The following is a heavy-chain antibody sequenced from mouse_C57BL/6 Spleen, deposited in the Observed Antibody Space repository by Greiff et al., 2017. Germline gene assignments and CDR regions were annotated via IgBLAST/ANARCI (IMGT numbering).Heavy chain of an antibody. V-gene: IGHV1-55*01. CDR1: GYTFTSYW. Sequence: QVQLQQPGAELVKPGASVKMSCKASGYTFTSYWITWVKQRPGQGLEWIGDIYPGSGSNNYNEKFKSKATLTVDTSSSTAYMQLSSLTSEDSAVYYCARSGGLGAWFAYWGQGTLVTVSA. J-gene: IGHJ3*01. CDR3: ARSGGLGAWFAY. D-gene: IGHD2-4*01. CDR2: IYPGSGSN.